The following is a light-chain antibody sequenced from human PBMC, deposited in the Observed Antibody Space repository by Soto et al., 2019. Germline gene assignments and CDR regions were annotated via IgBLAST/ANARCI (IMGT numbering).Light chain of an antibody. J-gene: IGKJ1*01. Sequence: EIVMTQSPATLSVSPGVRVTLSCRASQSVGNNLAWYQQKPGQAPRLLIHGASTRHSGMPGRFSGSGSGTEFTLTISSLQSEDFAVYYCQQHDSWARTFDQGTKVEIK. CDR2: GAS. CDR1: QSVGNN. CDR3: QQHDSWART. V-gene: IGKV3-15*01.